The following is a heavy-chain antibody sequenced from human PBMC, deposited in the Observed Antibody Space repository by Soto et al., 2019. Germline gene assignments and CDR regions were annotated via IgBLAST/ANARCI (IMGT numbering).Heavy chain of an antibody. J-gene: IGHJ6*02. D-gene: IGHD6-13*01. Sequence: GASVKVSCKASGYTFISSGFSWVRQAPGQGLQWMGWISAYNGDTKYAHEFQGRLTMTTDPSTATAFMELRSLRSDDTAIYYCARDTYSSTWLINYSHYDMDVWGQGTTVTVSS. CDR2: ISAYNGDT. CDR3: ARDTYSSTWLINYSHYDMDV. V-gene: IGHV1-18*01. CDR1: GYTFISSG.